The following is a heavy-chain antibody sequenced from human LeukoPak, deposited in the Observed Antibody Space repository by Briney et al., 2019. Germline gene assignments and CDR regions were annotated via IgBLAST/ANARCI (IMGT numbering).Heavy chain of an antibody. D-gene: IGHD6-19*01. J-gene: IGHJ4*02. CDR1: GFTFTDYT. CDR2: SKSKTDGGTT. Sequence: MPGRSLRLSCAAAGFTFTDYTMNWVRQPPGEGLESVGRSKSKTDGGTTDYAAPVKGRFTISRDDSKHTLYLQMNRLKNEDADVYYCPTYSRSGWYFDYWGQGTLVSVS. CDR3: PTYSRSGWYFDY. V-gene: IGHV3-15*01.